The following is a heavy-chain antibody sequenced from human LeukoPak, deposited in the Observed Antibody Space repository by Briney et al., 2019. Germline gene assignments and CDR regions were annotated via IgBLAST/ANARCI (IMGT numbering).Heavy chain of an antibody. J-gene: IGHJ5*02. CDR1: GYTFTSYA. CDR3: AREKMPHIVVVSGWFDP. D-gene: IGHD2-21*01. V-gene: IGHV1-3*01. CDR2: INAGNGNT. Sequence: ASVKVSCKASGYTFTSYAMHWVRQAPGQRLEWMGWINAGNGNTKYSQKFQGRVTITRDTSASTAYMELSSLRSEDTAVYYCAREKMPHIVVVSGWFDPWGQGTLVTVSS.